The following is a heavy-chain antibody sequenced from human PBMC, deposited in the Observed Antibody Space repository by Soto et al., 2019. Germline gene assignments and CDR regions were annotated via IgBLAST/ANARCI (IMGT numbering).Heavy chain of an antibody. CDR3: ARVGPDYDIVVVPADLYYFDY. J-gene: IGHJ4*02. CDR1: GYTFTSYD. V-gene: IGHV1-8*01. D-gene: IGHD2-2*01. CDR2: MNPNSGNT. Sequence: ASVKVSCKASGYTFTSYDSNWVRQATGQGLEWMGWMNPNSGNTGYAQKFQGRVTMTRNTSISTAYMELSSLRSEDTAVYYCARVGPDYDIVVVPADLYYFDYWGQGTLVTVSS.